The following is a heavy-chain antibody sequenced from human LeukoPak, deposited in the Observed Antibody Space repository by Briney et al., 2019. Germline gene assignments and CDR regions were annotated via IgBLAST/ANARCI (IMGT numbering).Heavy chain of an antibody. CDR1: GGSVSSGSYY. V-gene: IGHV4-61*01. CDR2: IYYSGST. CDR3: ARHGHHGDHDY. Sequence: SETLSLTCTVSGGSVSSGSYYWSWLRQPPGKGLEWIGYIYYSGSTNCNPSLKSRVTISVDTSKNQFSLKLTSVTAADTAVYYCARHGHHGDHDYWGQGTLVTVSS. D-gene: IGHD2-21*02. J-gene: IGHJ4*02.